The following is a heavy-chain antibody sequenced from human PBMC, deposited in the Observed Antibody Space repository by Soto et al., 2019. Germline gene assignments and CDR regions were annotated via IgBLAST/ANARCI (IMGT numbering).Heavy chain of an antibody. CDR2: IYFTGNT. V-gene: IGHV4-39*01. D-gene: IGHD6-25*01. CDR3: AGQTFTIAAASYGRSNWFDP. CDR1: GGSITSSSHF. J-gene: IGHJ5*02. Sequence: SETLSLTCTASGGSITSSSHFWGWVRQPPGKGLEWIGTIYFTGNTYYTLSLKSRLTMSIDTSKNEFSLRLNSVTAADTAVYYCAGQTFTIAAASYGRSNWFDPWGPGTLVTVSS.